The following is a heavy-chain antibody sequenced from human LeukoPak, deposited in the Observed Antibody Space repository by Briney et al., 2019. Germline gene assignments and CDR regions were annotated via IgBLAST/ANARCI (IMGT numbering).Heavy chain of an antibody. Sequence: SETLSLTCTVSGGSISSSNYYWGWIRQPPGKGLEWIASIHYSETTYYNPSLKSRVTISVDTSKNQVSLTLRSVTAADTALYYCTRDSGTTGEVKFDPWGQGTLVTVSS. CDR1: GGSISSSNYY. CDR3: TRDSGTTGEVKFDP. J-gene: IGHJ5*02. V-gene: IGHV4-39*07. D-gene: IGHD4-17*01. CDR2: IHYSETT.